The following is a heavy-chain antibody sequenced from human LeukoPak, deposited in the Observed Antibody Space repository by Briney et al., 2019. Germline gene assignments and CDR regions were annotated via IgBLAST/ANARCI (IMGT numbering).Heavy chain of an antibody. CDR1: GFTFSSYS. D-gene: IGHD5-18*01. J-gene: IGHJ5*02. CDR3: AKDMGIQLWVPWFDP. V-gene: IGHV3-21*04. CDR2: ISSSSSYI. Sequence: GGSLRLSCAASGFTFSSYSMNWVRQAPGKGLEWVSSISSSSSYIYYADSVKGRFTISRDNSKNTLYLQMNSLRAEDTAVYYCAKDMGIQLWVPWFDPWGQGTLVTVSS.